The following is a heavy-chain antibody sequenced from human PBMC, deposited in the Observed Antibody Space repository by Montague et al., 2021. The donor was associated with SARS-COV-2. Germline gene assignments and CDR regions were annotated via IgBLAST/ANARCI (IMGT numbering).Heavy chain of an antibody. CDR2: IKQDGSEK. CDR3: ARDHRQVWFGAPVMERYFDY. J-gene: IGHJ4*02. Sequence: SLRLSCAASGFTFSSYWMSLFRQAPGKGLEWVANIKQDGSEKYYVDSVKGRFTISRDNAKNSLYLQMNSLRAEDTAVYYCARDHRQVWFGAPVMERYFDYWGQGTLVTVSS. V-gene: IGHV3-7*01. D-gene: IGHD3-10*01. CDR1: GFTFSSYW.